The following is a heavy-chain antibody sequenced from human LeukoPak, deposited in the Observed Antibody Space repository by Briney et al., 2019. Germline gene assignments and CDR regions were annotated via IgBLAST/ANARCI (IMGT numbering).Heavy chain of an antibody. CDR3: ASPRADCSSTSCSDLRFDP. CDR1: GGTFSSYA. J-gene: IGHJ5*02. D-gene: IGHD2-2*01. Sequence: SVKVSGKASGGTFSSYAISWVRQAPGQGLEWMGGIIPIFGTANYAQKFQGRVTITADESTSTAYMELSSLRSEDTAVYYCASPRADCSSTSCSDLRFDPWGQGTLVTVSS. V-gene: IGHV1-69*13. CDR2: IIPIFGTA.